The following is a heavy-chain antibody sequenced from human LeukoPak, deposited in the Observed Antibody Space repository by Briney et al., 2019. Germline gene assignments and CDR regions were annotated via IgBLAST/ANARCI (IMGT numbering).Heavy chain of an antibody. CDR3: AKALGLDYYYYGMDV. Sequence: GGSLRLSCAASGFTFDDYAMHWVRQAPGKGLEWVSGISWNSGSIGYADSVKGRFTISRDNAKNSLYLQMNSLGAEDTALYYCAKALGLDYYYYGMDVWGQGTTVTVSS. CDR2: ISWNSGSI. D-gene: IGHD3-16*01. V-gene: IGHV3-9*01. J-gene: IGHJ6*02. CDR1: GFTFDDYA.